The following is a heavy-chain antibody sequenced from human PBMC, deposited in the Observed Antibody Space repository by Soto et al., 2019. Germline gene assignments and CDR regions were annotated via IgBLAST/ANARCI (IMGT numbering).Heavy chain of an antibody. CDR3: AKGGPYSYGSHDAFDI. CDR1: GFTLSSYA. V-gene: IGHV3-23*01. J-gene: IGHJ3*02. Sequence: GGSLRLSCAASGFTLSSYALSWVRQAPGKGLEWVSAISGSGGSTYYADSVKGRFTISRDNSKNTLYLQMNSLRAEDTAVYYCAKGGPYSYGSHDAFDIWGQGTMVTVSS. D-gene: IGHD5-18*01. CDR2: ISGSGGST.